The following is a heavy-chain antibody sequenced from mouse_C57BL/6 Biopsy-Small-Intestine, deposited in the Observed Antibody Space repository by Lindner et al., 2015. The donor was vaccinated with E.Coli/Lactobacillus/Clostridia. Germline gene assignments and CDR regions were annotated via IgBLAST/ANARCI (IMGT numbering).Heavy chain of an antibody. J-gene: IGHJ4*01. CDR3: ARGGYMYGYDY. Sequence: SVRSPAKASGYTFTSCDISWVRQAPGQGLEWMGWISTKNGNTNYAQKLQGRVTMTTDTSTSTAYMELRSLRSDDTAVYYCARGGYMYGYDYWGQGTLVTVSS. V-gene: IGHV1-66*01. D-gene: IGHD2-10*02. CDR2: ISTKNGNT. CDR1: GYTFTSCD.